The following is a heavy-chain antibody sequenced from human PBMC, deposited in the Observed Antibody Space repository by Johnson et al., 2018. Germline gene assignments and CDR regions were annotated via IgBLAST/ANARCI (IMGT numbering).Heavy chain of an antibody. D-gene: IGHD6-19*01. CDR1: GFSFGHYW. J-gene: IGHJ6*02. V-gene: IGHV3-7*01. Sequence: VQLVESGGGLVHPGGSLRLSCATSGFSFGHYWMSWVRQAPGKGLEWVAPIKEDGRDIYYLDSGKGRFIVYRDNPKNQLYLEMNSLRADDTAVYFCARDSKSYSSPGSNVMDVWGQGTTVIVSS. CDR3: ARDSKSYSSPGSNVMDV. CDR2: IKEDGRDI.